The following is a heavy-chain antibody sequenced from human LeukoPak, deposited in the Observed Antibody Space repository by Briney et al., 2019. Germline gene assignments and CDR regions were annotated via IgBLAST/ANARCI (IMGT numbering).Heavy chain of an antibody. D-gene: IGHD5-24*01. J-gene: IGHJ4*02. V-gene: IGHV1-24*01. CDR2: FDPEDGET. Sequence: VASVKVSCKASGGTFSSYAISWVRQAPGKGLEWMGGFDPEDGETIYAQKFQGRVTMTEDTSTDTAYMELSSLRSEDTAVYYCATDREMATATSFDYWGQGTLVTVSS. CDR1: GGTFSSYA. CDR3: ATDREMATATSFDY.